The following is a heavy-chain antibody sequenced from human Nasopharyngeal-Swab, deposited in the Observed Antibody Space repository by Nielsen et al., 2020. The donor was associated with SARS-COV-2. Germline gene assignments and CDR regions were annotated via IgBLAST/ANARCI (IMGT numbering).Heavy chain of an antibody. V-gene: IGHV1-69*04. D-gene: IGHD6-19*01. CDR2: IIPILGIA. CDR1: GGTFSSYA. CDR3: AKIPGIALAPLDY. J-gene: IGHJ4*02. Sequence: SVKVSCKASGGTFSSYAISWVRQAPGQGLEWMGRIIPILGIANYAQKFQGRVTITADKSTSTAYMELSSLRSEDTAVYYCAKIPGIALAPLDYWGQGTLVPVSS.